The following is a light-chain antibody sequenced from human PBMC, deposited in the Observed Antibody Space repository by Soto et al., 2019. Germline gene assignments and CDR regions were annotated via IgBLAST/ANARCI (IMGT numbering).Light chain of an antibody. J-gene: IGLJ1*01. CDR2: EVT. CDR3: SSFGATNNV. Sequence: QSALTQPPSTSGSPGQSVTISCTGTSGDVGTYNYVSWYQQHPGKAPKLIIYEVTKRPSGVPDRFSGSKSGNTASLTVSGLQAEDEADYYCSSFGATNNVFGTGTKLT. CDR1: SGDVGTYNY. V-gene: IGLV2-8*01.